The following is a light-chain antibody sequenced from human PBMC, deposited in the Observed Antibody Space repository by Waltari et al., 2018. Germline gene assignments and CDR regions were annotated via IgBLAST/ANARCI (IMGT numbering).Light chain of an antibody. CDR3: SSYAGSTLM. J-gene: IGLJ3*02. Sequence: QSALTQPPSASGSPGQSVTISCTGTSSDVGGYDYVSWYQQHTGKAHKLMIYEVNKQPSVGPYRFSGSKSGNTASLTVSVLEAEYEADYYCSSYAGSTLMFRGGTRLTVL. CDR1: SSDVGGYDY. CDR2: EVN. V-gene: IGLV2-8*01.